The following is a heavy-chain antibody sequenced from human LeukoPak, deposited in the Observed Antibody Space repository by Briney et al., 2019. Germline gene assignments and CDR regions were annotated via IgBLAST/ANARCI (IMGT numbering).Heavy chain of an antibody. J-gene: IGHJ4*02. CDR1: GFTFSDYA. Sequence: GGSLRLSCAGSGFTFSDYAMTWVRQAPGKGLEWVSGISGSGGITYYADSVQGRFTISRDNSKNTLYLQMNSLRAEDTAVYYCAKGRASSGWTDYWGQGTLVTVSS. CDR2: ISGSGGIT. V-gene: IGHV3-23*01. CDR3: AKGRASSGWTDY. D-gene: IGHD6-19*01.